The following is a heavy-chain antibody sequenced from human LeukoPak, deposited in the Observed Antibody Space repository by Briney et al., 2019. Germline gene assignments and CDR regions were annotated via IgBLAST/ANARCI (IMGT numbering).Heavy chain of an antibody. D-gene: IGHD3-9*01. CDR2: ISGSGGST. J-gene: IGHJ4*02. CDR3: AKAVNFDWLPNDY. Sequence: GGSLRLSCAASGFTFSSYAMSWVRQAPGRGLEWVSAISGSGGSTYYADSVKGRFTISRDNSKNTLYLQINSLRAEDTAVYYCAKAVNFDWLPNDYWGQGTLATVSS. V-gene: IGHV3-23*01. CDR1: GFTFSSYA.